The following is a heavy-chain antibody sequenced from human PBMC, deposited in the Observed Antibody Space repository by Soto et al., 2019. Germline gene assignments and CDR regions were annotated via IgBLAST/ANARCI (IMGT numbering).Heavy chain of an antibody. D-gene: IGHD5-12*01. CDR3: ARDVDIVATIVLAFDI. CDR1: GYTFTSYG. CDR2: ISAYNGKT. Sequence: ASVKVSCKASGYTFTSYGISWVRQAPGQGLEWMGWISAYNGKTNYAKKLQGRVTMTTDTSTSTAYMELRSLRSDDTAVYYFARDVDIVATIVLAFDIWGQGTMVTVSS. J-gene: IGHJ3*02. V-gene: IGHV1-18*01.